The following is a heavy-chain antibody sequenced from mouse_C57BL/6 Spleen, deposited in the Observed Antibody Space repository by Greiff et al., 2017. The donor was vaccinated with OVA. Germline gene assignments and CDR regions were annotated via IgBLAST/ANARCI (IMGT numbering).Heavy chain of an antibody. D-gene: IGHD1-1*01. CDR1: GFNINDYN. V-gene: IGHV14-2*01. CDR3: ASYYYDSSRYYFDD. CDR2: IDPEDGET. J-gene: IGHJ2*01. Sequence: EVQLQQSGAELVKPGASVKLSCTASGFNINDYNMHWVKPRTEQGLEWIGWIDPEDGETKYTPKFQGKATITADTSSHTAYLQLSSLTSEDTAVYYGASYYYDSSRYYFDDWGQGTTLTVSS.